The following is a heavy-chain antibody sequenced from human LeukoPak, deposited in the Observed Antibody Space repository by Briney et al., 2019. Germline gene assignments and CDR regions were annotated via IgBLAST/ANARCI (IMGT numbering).Heavy chain of an antibody. J-gene: IGHJ4*02. Sequence: PSETLSLTCTVSGGSISSSSYYWSWIRQPPGKGLEWIGYIYYSGTTNYNPSLKSRVTISIDTSKNQFSLKLNSVTAADTAVYYCGRTFKATIAAAGTFDYWGQGSLVTVSS. V-gene: IGHV4-61*01. D-gene: IGHD6-13*01. CDR1: GGSISSSSYY. CDR3: GRTFKATIAAAGTFDY. CDR2: IYYSGTT.